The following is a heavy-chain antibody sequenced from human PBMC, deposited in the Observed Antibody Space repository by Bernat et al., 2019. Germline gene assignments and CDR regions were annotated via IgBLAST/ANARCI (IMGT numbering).Heavy chain of an antibody. Sequence: EEQLVESGGGLVQPGGSLRLSCAASGFTLSRYWMSWVRQPPGMGLEWVANIKPDGSEKQYVDSVKGRFAISRDNAKNSLYLEMNGLRAEDTAVYYCARPIGTGSGWFDPWGQGTPVTVSS. D-gene: IGHD2-8*02. CDR1: GFTLSRYW. CDR3: ARPIGTGSGWFDP. V-gene: IGHV3-7*01. CDR2: IKPDGSEK. J-gene: IGHJ5*02.